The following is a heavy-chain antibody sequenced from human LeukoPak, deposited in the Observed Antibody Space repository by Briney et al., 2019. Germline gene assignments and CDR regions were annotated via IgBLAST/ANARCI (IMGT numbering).Heavy chain of an antibody. CDR1: GGTFSSYA. Sequence: SVKVSCKASGGTFSSYAISWVRQAPGQGLEWMGGIIPIFGTANYAQKFQGRVTITADESTSTAYMEPSSLRSEDTAVYYCARDVDYSNYYFDYWGQGTLVTVSS. D-gene: IGHD4-11*01. CDR3: ARDVDYSNYYFDY. V-gene: IGHV1-69*13. J-gene: IGHJ4*02. CDR2: IIPIFGTA.